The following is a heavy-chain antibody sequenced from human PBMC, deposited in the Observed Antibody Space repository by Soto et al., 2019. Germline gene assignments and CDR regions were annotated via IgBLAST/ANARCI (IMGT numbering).Heavy chain of an antibody. Sequence: QVQLVQSGGEVKKPGASVKVSCKASGYTFSNYAITWVRQAPGQGLEWMGWIGAYNRDTNYAQKFLGRVTMTTDTSTSTAYMELRSLRSDDTAVYYCVTDLMGGHNVDYWGQGTLVTVSS. CDR1: GYTFSNYA. D-gene: IGHD1-1*01. J-gene: IGHJ4*02. CDR3: VTDLMGGHNVDY. V-gene: IGHV1-18*01. CDR2: IGAYNRDT.